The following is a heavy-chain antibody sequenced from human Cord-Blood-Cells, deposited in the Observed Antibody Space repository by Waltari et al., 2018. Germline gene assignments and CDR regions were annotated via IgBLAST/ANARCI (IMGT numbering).Heavy chain of an antibody. V-gene: IGHV3-30*18. CDR2: ISYDGSNK. Sequence: QVQLVESGGGVVQPGRSLRLSCAASGFTFSSYGMHCVRQAPGKGLEWVAVISYDGSNKYYADSVKGRFTISRDNSKNTLYLQMNSLRAEDTAVYYCAKRTRSSPIPDYWGQGTLVTVSS. CDR1: GFTFSSYG. D-gene: IGHD6-19*01. CDR3: AKRTRSSPIPDY. J-gene: IGHJ4*02.